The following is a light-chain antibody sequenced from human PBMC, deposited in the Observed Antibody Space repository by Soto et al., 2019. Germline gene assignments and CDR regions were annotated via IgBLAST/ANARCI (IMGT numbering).Light chain of an antibody. CDR3: SSKTSSRTPFV. Sequence: QSVLTQPASVSGSPGQSITNSCTGTSSDVGGYNYVSWYQQHPGNAPRLMIYEVNNRPSGVPNRFSGSKSGNTASLTISGLQAEDEADYYCSSKTSSRTPFVFXTGTKLTVL. V-gene: IGLV2-14*01. J-gene: IGLJ1*01. CDR2: EVN. CDR1: SSDVGGYNY.